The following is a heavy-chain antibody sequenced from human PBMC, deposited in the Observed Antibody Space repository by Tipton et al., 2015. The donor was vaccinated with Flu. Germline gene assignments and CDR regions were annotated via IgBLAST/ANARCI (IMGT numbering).Heavy chain of an antibody. CDR2: ISSSGASI. V-gene: IGHV3-11*01. J-gene: IGHJ4*02. D-gene: IGHD3-10*01. CDR1: GFTFSDYY. Sequence: GSLRLSCAASGFTFSDYYMSWVRQAPGKGLEWLSYISSSGASIHYADSVRGRFTVSRDNANNSLYLQIDSLRAEDTAVYYCARDGHPYSYGSGFDSWGQGTLVSVSS. CDR3: ARDGHPYSYGSGFDS.